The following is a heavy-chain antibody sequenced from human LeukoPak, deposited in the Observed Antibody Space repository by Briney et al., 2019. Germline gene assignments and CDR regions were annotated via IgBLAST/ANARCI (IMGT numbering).Heavy chain of an antibody. CDR1: GFTFSSYG. CDR2: IRYDGSNK. D-gene: IGHD3-22*01. Sequence: GGSLRLSCAASGFTFSSYGMHWVRPAPGKGLGWVAFIRYDGSNKYYADSVKGRFTISRDNAKKSMYLQMNSLRTEDTAVYYCVRALYDGSGYYSHFDYWGQGTLVTVSS. CDR3: VRALYDGSGYYSHFDY. V-gene: IGHV3-30*02. J-gene: IGHJ4*02.